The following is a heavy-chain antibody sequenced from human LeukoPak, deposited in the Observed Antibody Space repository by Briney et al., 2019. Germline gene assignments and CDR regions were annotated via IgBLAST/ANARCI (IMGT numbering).Heavy chain of an antibody. CDR3: AAGPGSDYCNLFAY. J-gene: IGHJ4*02. CDR1: VGTFSRYA. CDR2: IITIFGTA. V-gene: IGHV1-69*13. D-gene: IGHD4-11*01. Sequence: SSLKVSSKASVGTFSRYAISSVRQAPGQEREWMGGIITIFGTANYAQKFQGRVTITADESPSTAYTELSSLRSEDTPVYYCAAGPGSDYCNLFAYLGEGALVTVSS.